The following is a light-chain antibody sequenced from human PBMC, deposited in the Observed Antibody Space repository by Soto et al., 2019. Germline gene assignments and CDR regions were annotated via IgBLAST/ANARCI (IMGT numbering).Light chain of an antibody. V-gene: IGLV1-44*01. CDR1: SSNIVSYS. CDR3: AAWDDSLNGTV. CDR2: SDN. Sequence: QSVLTQPPSASGTPGQRVTMSCSGSSSNIVSYSVSWYLHLPGTAPKLLIYSDNQRPSGVPDRFSGSKSGTSASLAISGLQSEDEADYYCAAWDDSLNGTVFGGGTKVTVL. J-gene: IGLJ3*02.